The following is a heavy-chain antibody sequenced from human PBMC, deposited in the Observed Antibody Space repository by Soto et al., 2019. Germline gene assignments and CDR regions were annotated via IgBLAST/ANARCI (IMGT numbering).Heavy chain of an antibody. Sequence: VQLVESGGGLVKPGGSLRLSCAASGFTFSSYSMNWVRQAPGKGLEWVAVISYDGSNKYYADSVKGRFTISRDNSKNTLYLQMNSLRAEDTAVYYCARDPATVTTCWFDPWGQGTLVTVSS. J-gene: IGHJ5*02. V-gene: IGHV3-30*03. D-gene: IGHD4-17*01. CDR2: ISYDGSNK. CDR3: ARDPATVTTCWFDP. CDR1: GFTFSSYS.